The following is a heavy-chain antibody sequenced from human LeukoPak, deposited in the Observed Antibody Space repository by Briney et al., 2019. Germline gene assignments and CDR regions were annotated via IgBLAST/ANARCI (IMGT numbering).Heavy chain of an antibody. CDR3: ASAYDSSGYYWNAFDI. CDR1: GFTFSSYA. V-gene: IGHV3-23*01. Sequence: GGSLRLSCAASGFTFSSYAMSWVRQAPGKGLEWVSAISGSGGSTFYADSVKGRFTISRDNSKNTLYLQMNSLRAEDTAVYYCASAYDSSGYYWNAFDIWGQGTMVTVSS. D-gene: IGHD3-22*01. J-gene: IGHJ3*02. CDR2: ISGSGGST.